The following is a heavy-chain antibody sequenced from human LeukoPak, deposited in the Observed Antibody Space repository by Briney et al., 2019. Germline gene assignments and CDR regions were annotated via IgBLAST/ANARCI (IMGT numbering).Heavy chain of an antibody. CDR1: GDSVSSNSAA. CDR2: TYYRSKWYN. CDR3: ARAVGGYVDTAMVIDY. V-gene: IGHV6-1*01. D-gene: IGHD5-18*01. J-gene: IGHJ4*02. Sequence: SQTLSLTCAISGDSVSSNSAAWNWIRQSPSRGLEWLGRTYYRSKWYNDYAVSVKSRITINPDTSKNQFSLKLSSVTAADTAVYYCARAVGGYVDTAMVIDYWGQGTLVTVSS.